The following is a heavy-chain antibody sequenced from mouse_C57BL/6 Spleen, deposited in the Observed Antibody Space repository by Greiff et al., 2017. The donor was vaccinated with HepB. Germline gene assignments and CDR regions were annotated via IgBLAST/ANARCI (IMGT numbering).Heavy chain of an antibody. D-gene: IGHD2-3*01. Sequence: EVQGVESGGGLVKPGGSLKLSCAASGFTFSSYAMTWVRQTPEKRLEWVATISDGGSYTYYPDNVKGRFTISRDNAKNNLYLQMSHLKSEDTAMYYCAREDDGYYVFFAYWGQGTLVTVSA. CDR1: GFTFSSYA. J-gene: IGHJ3*01. V-gene: IGHV5-4*01. CDR3: AREDDGYYVFFAY. CDR2: ISDGGSYT.